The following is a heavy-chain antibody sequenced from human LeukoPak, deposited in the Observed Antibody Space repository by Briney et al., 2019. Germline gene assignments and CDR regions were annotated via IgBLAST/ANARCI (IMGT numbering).Heavy chain of an antibody. CDR1: GGTFSSYA. J-gene: IGHJ3*02. CDR2: IIPIFGTA. V-gene: IGHV1-69*13. D-gene: IGHD5-18*01. CDR3: ARARGYSYGYVVSRSDAFDI. Sequence: ASVKVSCKASGGTFSSYAISWVRQAPGQGLEWMGGIIPIFGTANYAQEFQGRVTITADESTSTAYMELSSLRSDDTAVYYCARARGYSYGYVVSRSDAFDIWGQGTMVTVSS.